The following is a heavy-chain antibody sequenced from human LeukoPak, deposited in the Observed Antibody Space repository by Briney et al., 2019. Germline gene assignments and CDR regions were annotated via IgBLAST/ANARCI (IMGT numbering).Heavy chain of an antibody. CDR2: ISYDGSNK. V-gene: IGHV3-30*18. CDR3: AKDRSGWYGEYFQH. J-gene: IGHJ1*01. CDR1: GFTFSSYG. Sequence: SGGSLRLSCAASGFTFSSYGMHWVRQAPGKGLEWVAVISYDGSNKYYADSVKGRFTISRDNSKNTLYLQMNSLRAEDTAVYYRAKDRSGWYGEYFQHWGQGTLVTVSS. D-gene: IGHD6-19*01.